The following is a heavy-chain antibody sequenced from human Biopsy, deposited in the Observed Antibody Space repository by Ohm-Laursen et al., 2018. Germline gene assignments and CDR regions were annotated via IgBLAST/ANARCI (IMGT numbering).Heavy chain of an antibody. CDR3: AKVSPTILSSFDY. CDR1: GFTFSTYA. Sequence: LSLTCTASGFTFSTYAMSWVRQAPGKGLEWVSSITSSGASTDFADSVKGRFTISRDNSKNTLYLQMNSLRAEDTAVYYCAKVSPTILSSFDYWGQGTLVTVSS. V-gene: IGHV3-23*01. J-gene: IGHJ4*02. D-gene: IGHD3-9*01. CDR2: ITSSGAST.